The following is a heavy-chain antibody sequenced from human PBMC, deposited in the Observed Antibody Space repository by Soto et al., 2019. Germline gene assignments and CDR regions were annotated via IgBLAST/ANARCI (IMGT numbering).Heavy chain of an antibody. D-gene: IGHD3-10*01. J-gene: IGHJ2*01. CDR1: GYIFTSYY. CDR2: INPFDGSR. V-gene: IGHV1-46*01. CDR3: ARDLPHYGSGSYHTKRFAL. Sequence: ASVKVSCKASGYIFTSYYIHWVRQAPGQGLEWMGWINPFDGSRMFAQSFQGRVTITRDKSTSTAYMELSSLRSEDTAVYYCARDLPHYGSGSYHTKRFALWGRGTLVTVSS.